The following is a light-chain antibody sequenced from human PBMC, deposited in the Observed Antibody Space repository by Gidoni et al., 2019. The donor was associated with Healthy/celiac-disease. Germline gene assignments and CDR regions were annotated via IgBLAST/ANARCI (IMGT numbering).Light chain of an antibody. CDR3: QQSYSTPPYT. CDR2: AAS. J-gene: IGKJ2*01. Sequence: DIQMTQSPSSLSASVGDRVTITCRASQSISSYLNWYQQKPGKAPKLLIYAASSVQSGVPSRFSGSGSGTDFTLIISSLQPEDVATYYCQQSYSTPPYTFGQGTKLEIK. V-gene: IGKV1-39*01. CDR1: QSISSY.